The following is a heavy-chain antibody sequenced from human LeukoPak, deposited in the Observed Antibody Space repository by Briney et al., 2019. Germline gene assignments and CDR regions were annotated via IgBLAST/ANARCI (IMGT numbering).Heavy chain of an antibody. CDR1: GGSISSYY. J-gene: IGHJ4*02. V-gene: IGHV4-59*01. CDR3: ARDYPGLDY. Sequence: SETLALTCTDTGGSISSYYWNRIRQPPAKGLEWIGYIYYSGSTNYNPSLKSRVTISVDTSKNQFSLKLSSVTAADTAVYYCARDYPGLDYWGQGTLVTVSS. D-gene: IGHD3-16*02. CDR2: IYYSGST.